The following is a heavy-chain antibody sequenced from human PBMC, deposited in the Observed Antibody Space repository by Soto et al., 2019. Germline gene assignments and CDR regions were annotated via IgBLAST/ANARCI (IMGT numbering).Heavy chain of an antibody. J-gene: IGHJ4*02. CDR3: ARGHCATVWGSSGLLAS. CDR1: GGPISSGDYH. Sequence: QVQLQESGPGLVKPSQTLSLTCTVSGGPISSGDYHWSWIRQHPGRGLESIGNIYYSGSTSYNPSLNNRVFISVDRATDQCSLKLSSVTAADTAVYSCARGHCATVWGSSGLLASLGQATVFTVSS. CDR2: IYYSGST. D-gene: IGHD3-16*01. V-gene: IGHV4-30-4*01.